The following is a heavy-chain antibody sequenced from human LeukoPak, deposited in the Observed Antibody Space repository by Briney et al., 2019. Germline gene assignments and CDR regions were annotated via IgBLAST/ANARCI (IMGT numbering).Heavy chain of an antibody. D-gene: IGHD6-19*01. J-gene: IGHJ4*02. V-gene: IGHV3-48*03. CDR3: ARGNQWLAFDY. CDR1: GFTFSSYE. CDR2: ISGSGDTI. Sequence: GGTLRLSCAASGFTFSSYEMNWVRQAPGEGLERVSCISGSGDTIYYADSVKGRFTISRDNAKNSLYLQMNSLRAEDTAVYYCARGNQWLAFDYWGQRTLVTVSS.